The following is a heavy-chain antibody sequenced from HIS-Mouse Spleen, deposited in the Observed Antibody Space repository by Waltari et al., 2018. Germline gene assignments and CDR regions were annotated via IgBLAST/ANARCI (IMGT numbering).Heavy chain of an antibody. Sequence: QLQLVQSGAEVKKPGGSVKVSCTASGYTFTSHDINWVRQPTGQGLEWMGWMNPNSGNTGYAQKFQGRVTMTRNTSISTAYMELSSLRSEDTAVYYCARQTNWGSVDAFDIWGQVTMVTVSS. V-gene: IGHV1-8*01. CDR1: GYTFTSHD. D-gene: IGHD7-27*01. J-gene: IGHJ3*02. CDR3: ARQTNWGSVDAFDI. CDR2: MNPNSGNT.